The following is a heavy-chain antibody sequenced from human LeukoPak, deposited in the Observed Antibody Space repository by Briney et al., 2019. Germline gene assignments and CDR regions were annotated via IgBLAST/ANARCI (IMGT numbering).Heavy chain of an antibody. CDR1: GFTFSDYY. Sequence: PGGSLRLSCAASGFTFSDYYMSWIRQAPGKGLEWVSYISSSGSTIYYADSVKGRFTISRDNAKNSLYLQMNSLRAEDTAVYYCARRYYDILTGYLHFDYWGQGTLVTVSS. CDR3: ARRYYDILTGYLHFDY. V-gene: IGHV3-11*04. J-gene: IGHJ4*02. CDR2: ISSSGSTI. D-gene: IGHD3-9*01.